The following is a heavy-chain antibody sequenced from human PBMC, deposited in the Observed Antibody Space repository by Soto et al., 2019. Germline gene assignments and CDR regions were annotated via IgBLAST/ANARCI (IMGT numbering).Heavy chain of an antibody. J-gene: IGHJ5*02. CDR1: GGSISSGGYS. Sequence: SETLSLTCAVSGGSISSGGYSWSWIRQPPGKGLEWIGYIYHSGSTYYNPSLKSRVTISVDRSKNQFSLKLSSVTAADTPVYYCARVPAPWGQGTLVTVS. V-gene: IGHV4-30-2*01. CDR3: ARVPAP. CDR2: IYHSGST.